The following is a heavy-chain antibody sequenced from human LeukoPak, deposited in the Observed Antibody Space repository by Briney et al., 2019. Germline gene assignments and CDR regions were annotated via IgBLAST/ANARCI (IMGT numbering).Heavy chain of an antibody. CDR2: IYGGSRT. CDR1: GFTVSSNY. V-gene: IGHV3-66*01. Sequence: GGSLRLSCAASGFTVSSNYMSWVRQAPGKGLEWVSVIYGGSRTLYSDSVKGRFTISRDISKNTVYLQMSNLRAEDMAVYYCARDRVGSWYYFDYWGQGTLVTVSS. D-gene: IGHD6-13*01. J-gene: IGHJ4*02. CDR3: ARDRVGSWYYFDY.